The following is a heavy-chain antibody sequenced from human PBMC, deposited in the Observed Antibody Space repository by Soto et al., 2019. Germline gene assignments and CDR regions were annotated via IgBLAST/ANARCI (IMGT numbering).Heavy chain of an antibody. V-gene: IGHV3-13*01. CDR2: FGRVGDT. CDR1: GFTFSTTD. Sequence: EVQLVESGGGLVQPGGSLRLSCSASGFTFSTTDMHWVRQATGKGLEWVSGFGRVGDTYYSGSVKGRFTVSRDNARSTLYRQMNSLRAGDTAVYYGARRFCSGGNCPGIGFDYWGQGTLVTVSS. CDR3: ARRFCSGGNCPGIGFDY. D-gene: IGHD2-15*01. J-gene: IGHJ4*02.